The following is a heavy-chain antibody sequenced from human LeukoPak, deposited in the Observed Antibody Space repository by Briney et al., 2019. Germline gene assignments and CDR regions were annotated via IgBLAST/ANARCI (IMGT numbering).Heavy chain of an antibody. J-gene: IGHJ1*01. CDR1: GGSIRSTLYY. CDR3: ARRMTSWYIFNY. Sequence: SETLSLTCAVSGGSIRSTLYYWAWIRQPPGKGLEWIGNVYYTGNTYYNPSLKSRVTISVDTSKNQFSLKLNSVTAADTAVYYCARRMTSWYIFNYWGQGTLVTVSS. CDR2: VYYTGNT. D-gene: IGHD2-2*02. V-gene: IGHV4-39*07.